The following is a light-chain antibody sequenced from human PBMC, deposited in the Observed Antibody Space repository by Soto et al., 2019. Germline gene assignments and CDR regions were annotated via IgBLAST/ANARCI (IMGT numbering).Light chain of an antibody. CDR3: TSYTSRTTNYV. J-gene: IGLJ1*01. CDR1: SSDIGGYNY. Sequence: QSALTQPASVSGSPGQSITFSCTGTSSDIGGYNYVSWYQQHPGKAPKLMIYEVSNRPSGVSDRFSGSKSGNTASLTISGRQAEDEADYYCTSYTSRTTNYVFGTGTKLTVL. CDR2: EVS. V-gene: IGLV2-14*01.